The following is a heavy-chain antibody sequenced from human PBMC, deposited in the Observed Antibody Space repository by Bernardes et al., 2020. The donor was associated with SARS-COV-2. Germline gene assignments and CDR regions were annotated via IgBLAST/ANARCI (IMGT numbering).Heavy chain of an antibody. D-gene: IGHD3-3*01. J-gene: IGHJ4*02. Sequence: ASVKVSCKASGYSFTNYGITWVRQAPGQGLEWMGWINPYNGDTRNTQRLQGRVTMTTDTSTSTVSMELRSLRSDDTAVYYCARDRLTIFHTPSVHTYYFDSWGQGTLVTVSS. V-gene: IGHV1-18*01. CDR1: GYSFTNYG. CDR3: ARDRLTIFHTPSVHTYYFDS. CDR2: INPYNGDT.